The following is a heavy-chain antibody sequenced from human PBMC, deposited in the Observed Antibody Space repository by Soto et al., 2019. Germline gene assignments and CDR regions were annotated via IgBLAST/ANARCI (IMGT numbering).Heavy chain of an antibody. J-gene: IGHJ5*01. CDR1: GYTFSTDG. V-gene: IGHV1-18*01. Sequence: QVQLVQSGAEVKKPWASVKVSCKASGYTFSTDGISWVRQAPGQGLEWMGWISGYNGRTKNAQKFQGRVTMTTDTSTSTAYMELRSLTSDDTAVYYCAKDGGQTVVDSWGQGTLVTVSS. CDR2: ISGYNGRT. D-gene: IGHD3-16*01. CDR3: AKDGGQTVVDS.